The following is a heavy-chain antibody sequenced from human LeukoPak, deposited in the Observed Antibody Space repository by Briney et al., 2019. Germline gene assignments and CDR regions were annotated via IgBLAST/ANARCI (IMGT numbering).Heavy chain of an antibody. CDR1: GYTFTNYD. D-gene: IGHD3-22*01. CDR3: ARVGYYHDGSGYYSYFFDY. Sequence: ASVKVSSKASGYTFTNYDINWVRQAAGQGLEWMGWMNTNSGNTGYSQKFQGRVTMTRSTSISTVYMELSGLRSEDTAVYYCARVGYYHDGSGYYSYFFDYWGQGTMVTVSS. J-gene: IGHJ4*02. CDR2: MNTNSGNT. V-gene: IGHV1-8*01.